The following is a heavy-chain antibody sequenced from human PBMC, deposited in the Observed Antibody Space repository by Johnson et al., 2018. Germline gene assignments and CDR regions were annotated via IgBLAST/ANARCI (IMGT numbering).Heavy chain of an antibody. CDR3: ARDRGLQQLSRYYYYYMDV. CDR1: GFTFSSYW. V-gene: IGHV3-7*01. J-gene: IGHJ6*03. Sequence: VQLVQSGGGLVQPGGSLRLSCAASGFTFSSYWMSWVRQAPGKGLEWVANIKQDGSEKYYVDSVKGRFTISRENAKNSLYLQMNSLRAEDTAGYYCARDRGLQQLSRYYYYYMDVWGKGTTVTVSS. CDR2: IKQDGSEK. D-gene: IGHD6-13*01.